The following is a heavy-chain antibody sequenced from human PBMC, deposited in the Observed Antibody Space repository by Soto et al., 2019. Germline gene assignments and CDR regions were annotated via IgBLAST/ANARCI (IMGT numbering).Heavy chain of an antibody. V-gene: IGHV4-39*01. CDR3: ARRITIFGVVIPA. D-gene: IGHD3-3*01. J-gene: IGHJ5*02. CDR2: IYYSGST. Sequence: SETMSLTCTVSGGYISSSSYYWGRISKPPGKGLEWIGSIYYSGSTYYNPSLKSRVTISVDTSKNQFSLKLSSVTAADTAVYYCARRITIFGVVIPAWGQGTLVTVSS. CDR1: GGYISSSSYY.